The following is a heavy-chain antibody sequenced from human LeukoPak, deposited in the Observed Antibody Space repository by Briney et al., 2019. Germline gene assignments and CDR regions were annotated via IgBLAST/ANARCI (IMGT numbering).Heavy chain of an antibody. CDR1: GGSISSGSYY. D-gene: IGHD6-6*01. CDR3: AREAAARFVHFDY. V-gene: IGHV4-61*02. Sequence: SETLSLTCTVSGGSISSGSYYWCWIRQPAGKGLEWIGRIYTSGSTNYNPSLKSRVTISVDTSKNQFSLKLSSVTAADTAVYYCAREAAARFVHFDYWGQGTLVTVSS. J-gene: IGHJ4*02. CDR2: IYTSGST.